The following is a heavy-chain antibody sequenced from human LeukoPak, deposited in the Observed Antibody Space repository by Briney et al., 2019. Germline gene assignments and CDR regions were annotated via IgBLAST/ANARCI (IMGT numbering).Heavy chain of an antibody. CDR2: MNPNSGNT. D-gene: IGHD5-18*01. J-gene: IGHJ3*02. CDR3: ARTLIGRLWILQDAFDI. Sequence: GASVKVSCKASGYTFTSYDINWVRQATGQGLEWMGWMNPNSGNTGYAQKFQGRVTMTRNTSISTAYMELSSLRSEDTAVYYCARTLIGRLWILQDAFDIWGQGTMVTVSS. V-gene: IGHV1-8*01. CDR1: GYTFTSYD.